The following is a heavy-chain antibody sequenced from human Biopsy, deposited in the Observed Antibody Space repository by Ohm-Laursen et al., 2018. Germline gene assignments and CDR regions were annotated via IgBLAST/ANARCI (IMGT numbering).Heavy chain of an antibody. D-gene: IGHD3-22*01. J-gene: IGHJ5*02. CDR3: ARDYDTSGYYYVS. CDR2: IFYSGST. CDR1: GGSISNNNYY. V-gene: IGHV4-39*01. Sequence: PSETLSLTCTVSGGSISNNNYYWGWIRQPPGKGLEWIGSIFYSGSTHYKPSLKSRVNISVDTSKNQFSLKLNSVTAADTAVYYCARDYDTSGYYYVSWGQGTLVTVSS.